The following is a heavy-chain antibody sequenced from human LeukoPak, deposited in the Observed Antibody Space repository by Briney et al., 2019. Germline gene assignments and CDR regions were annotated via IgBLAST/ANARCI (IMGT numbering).Heavy chain of an antibody. CDR1: GGTFSSYA. CDR3: ARRSYYGSGSYYKGAFDI. V-gene: IGHV1-69*06. D-gene: IGHD3-10*01. CDR2: TIPMFDTA. Sequence: GASVKVSCKASGGTFSSYAISWVRQAPGQGLEWMGGTIPMFDTANYAQKFQGRVTITADKSTSTAYMELSSLRSEDTAVYYCARRSYYGSGSYYKGAFDIWGQGTMVTVSS. J-gene: IGHJ3*02.